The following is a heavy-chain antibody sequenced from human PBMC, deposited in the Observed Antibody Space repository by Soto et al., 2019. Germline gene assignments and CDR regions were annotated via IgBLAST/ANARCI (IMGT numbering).Heavy chain of an antibody. CDR3: AKQGPMIVVVTPYFDY. CDR2: ISGSGGST. V-gene: IGHV3-23*01. Sequence: GGSLRLSCAASGFTFSSYAMSLVRQAPGKGLEWVSAISGSGGSTYYADSVKGRFTISRDNSKNTLYLQMNSLRAEDTAVYYCAKQGPMIVVVTPYFDYWGQGTMVTVSS. J-gene: IGHJ4*02. D-gene: IGHD3-22*01. CDR1: GFTFSSYA.